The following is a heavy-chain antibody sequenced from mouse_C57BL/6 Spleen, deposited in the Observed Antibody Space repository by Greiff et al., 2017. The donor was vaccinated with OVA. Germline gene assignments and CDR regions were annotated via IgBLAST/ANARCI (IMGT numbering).Heavy chain of an antibody. Sequence: EVKLMESGEGLVKPGGSLKLSCAASGFTFSSYAMSWVRQTPEKRLEWVAYISSGGDYIYYADTVKGRFTISRDNARNTLYLQMSSLKSEDTAMYYCTRGGGLRVYYAMDYWGQGTSVTVSS. J-gene: IGHJ4*01. CDR3: TRGGGLRVYYAMDY. CDR2: ISSGGDYI. CDR1: GFTFSSYA. V-gene: IGHV5-9-1*02. D-gene: IGHD2-4*01.